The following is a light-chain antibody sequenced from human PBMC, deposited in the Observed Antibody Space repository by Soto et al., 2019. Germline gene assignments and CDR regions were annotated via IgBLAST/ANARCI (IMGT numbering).Light chain of an antibody. Sequence: DIQMTKSPSTLSASVGDRVTITCRASQSISNWLAWYQQKQGKAPKLLIYDASSLESGVPSRFSGSGSGTEFTLTISSLQPDDFATYYCQQYNSYWGTFGQGTKVDNK. V-gene: IGKV1-5*01. CDR1: QSISNW. CDR2: DAS. J-gene: IGKJ1*01. CDR3: QQYNSYWGT.